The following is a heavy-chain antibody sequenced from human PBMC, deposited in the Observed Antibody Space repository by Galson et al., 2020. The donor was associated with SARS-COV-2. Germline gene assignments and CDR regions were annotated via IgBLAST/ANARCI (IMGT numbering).Heavy chain of an antibody. V-gene: IGHV1-18*01. Sequence: GESMKISCKASGYTFTTYGFIWVRQAPGQGLEWMGWISAYNGNTNYPQRLQGRVTMTTDTSTSTAYMGLTSLRPDDTAVYYCARVVGATPADYWGQGTLVTGSS. CDR3: ARVVGATPADY. CDR2: ISAYNGNT. D-gene: IGHD1-26*01. CDR1: GYTFTTYG. J-gene: IGHJ4*02.